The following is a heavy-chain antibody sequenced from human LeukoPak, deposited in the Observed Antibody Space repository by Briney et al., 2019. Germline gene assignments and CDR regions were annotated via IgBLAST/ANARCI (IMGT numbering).Heavy chain of an antibody. CDR2: LSYDGVNA. D-gene: IGHD3-10*01. Sequence: GGSLRLSCVVSGFSFSDNVFHWVRQAPGKGLEWVTYLSYDGVNAFYADSVKGRLTISRDTAGGTVSLQMDNLRVEDTAVYYCARGGRRDGTVSTYYFYAMDVWGQGTAVTVSS. V-gene: IGHV3-30*04. J-gene: IGHJ6*02. CDR1: GFSFSDNV. CDR3: ARGGRRDGTVSTYYFYAMDV.